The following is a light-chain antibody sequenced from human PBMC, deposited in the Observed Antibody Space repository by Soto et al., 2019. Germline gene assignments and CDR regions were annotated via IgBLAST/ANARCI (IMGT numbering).Light chain of an antibody. CDR1: SSNIGAGYD. J-gene: IGLJ2*01. CDR2: GNR. V-gene: IGLV1-40*01. CDR3: QSYYSSLSGSV. Sequence: QSVLTQPPSVSGAPGQRVTISCTGSSSNIGAGYDVHWYQQLPGTAPKLLIHGNRNRPSGVPDRFSGSKSGTSASLAITGLQAEDEADYYCQSYYSSLSGSVFGGGTKHTVL.